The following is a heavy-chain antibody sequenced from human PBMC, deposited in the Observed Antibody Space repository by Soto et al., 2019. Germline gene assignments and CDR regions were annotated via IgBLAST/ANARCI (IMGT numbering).Heavy chain of an antibody. CDR2: IYYSGST. Sequence: QVQLQESGPGLVKPSQTLSLTCTVSGGSISSGGYYWSWIRQHPGKGLEWIGYIYYSGSTYYNPSLKSRVTISVDTSKNQFSLKLSSVTAADTAVYYCARDFSGYYYYGIDVWGQGTTVTVSS. CDR1: GGSISSGGYY. CDR3: ARDFSGYYYYGIDV. J-gene: IGHJ6*02. D-gene: IGHD2-8*02. V-gene: IGHV4-31*03.